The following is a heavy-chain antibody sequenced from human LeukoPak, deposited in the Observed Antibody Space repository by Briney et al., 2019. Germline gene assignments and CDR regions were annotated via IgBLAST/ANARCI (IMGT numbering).Heavy chain of an antibody. CDR3: ARDILIRREWELLGWVDP. Sequence: SETLSLTCTVSGGCISSGGYYWSWIRQPPGKGLEWIGYIYHSGSTYYNPSLKSRVTISVDRSKNQFSLKLSSVAAADTAVYYCARDILIRREWELLGWVDPWGQGTLVTVSS. V-gene: IGHV4-30-2*01. J-gene: IGHJ5*02. D-gene: IGHD1-26*01. CDR1: GGCISSGGYY. CDR2: IYHSGST.